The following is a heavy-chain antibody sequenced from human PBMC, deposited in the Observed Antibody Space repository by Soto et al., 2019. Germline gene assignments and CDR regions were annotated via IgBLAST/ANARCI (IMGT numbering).Heavy chain of an antibody. CDR3: ARGLGGRMDD. V-gene: IGHV1-69*08. CDR2: IIPILGET. Sequence: QVQLVQSGAEVKTPGSSVRVSCKASGTIFSRYTISWVRQAPGQGLEWMGRIIPILGETNSAQKFQDRVTLTADKSTNTAYMELNSLRLEDTAVYYGARGLGGRMDDWGQWTTVTVSS. D-gene: IGHD3-16*01. J-gene: IGHJ6*02. CDR1: GTIFSRYT.